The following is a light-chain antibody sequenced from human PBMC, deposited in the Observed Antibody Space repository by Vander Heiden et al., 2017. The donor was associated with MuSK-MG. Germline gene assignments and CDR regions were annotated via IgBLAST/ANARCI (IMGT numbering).Light chain of an antibody. V-gene: IGLV3-1*01. CDR1: KVGDKY. J-gene: IGLJ1*01. CDR3: QAWDSSTYV. Sequence: SYELTQKPSVTVSPGQTASITCSGDKVGDKYACWYQQKPGQSPVLVIYQDSKRPSGIPERFSGSNSGNTATLTISGTQAMDEADYYCQAWDSSTYVFGTGTKVTVL. CDR2: QDS.